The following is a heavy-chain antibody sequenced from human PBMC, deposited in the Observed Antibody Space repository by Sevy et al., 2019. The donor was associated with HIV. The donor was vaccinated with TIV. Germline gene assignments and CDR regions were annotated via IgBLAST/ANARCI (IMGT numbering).Heavy chain of an antibody. CDR2: IKQDGSEK. CDR1: GFTFSSYW. D-gene: IGHD6-13*01. V-gene: IGHV3-7*01. CDR3: ASWMTAGTFYYYYGMDV. Sequence: GGSLRLSCAASGFTFSSYWMSWVRQAPGKGLEWVANIKQDGSEKYYVDSVKGRLTISRENAKNSLYLQMNSLRAEDTAVYYCASWMTAGTFYYYYGMDVWGQGTTVTVSS. J-gene: IGHJ6*02.